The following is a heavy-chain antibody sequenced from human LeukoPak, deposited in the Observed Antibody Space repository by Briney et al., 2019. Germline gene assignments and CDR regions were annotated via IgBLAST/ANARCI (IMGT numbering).Heavy chain of an antibody. J-gene: IGHJ4*02. D-gene: IGHD3-9*01. V-gene: IGHV1-2*02. CDR3: ARERPRGRRYFDWSPAGYFDY. CDR2: INPNSGGT. CDR1: GYTFTGYY. Sequence: ASVKVSCKASGYTFTGYYMHWVRQAPGQRLEWMGWINPNSGGTNYAQKFQGRVTITRGTAISTAYMELSRLRSDDTAVYYCARERPRGRRYFDWSPAGYFDYWGQGTLVTASS.